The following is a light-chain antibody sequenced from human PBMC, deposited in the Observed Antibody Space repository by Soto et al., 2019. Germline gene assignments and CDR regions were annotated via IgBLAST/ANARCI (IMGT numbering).Light chain of an antibody. CDR3: QERTGWPPWT. Sequence: DIQMTQSPTTLSGSVGDRVTITCRASQTISSWLAWYQQKPGKAPKLLIYKASTLKSGVPSRFSGSGSGTEFTLTISSLEPEDFAVYYCQERTGWPPWTFGQGTKVDIK. V-gene: IGKV1-5*03. CDR2: KAS. J-gene: IGKJ1*01. CDR1: QTISSW.